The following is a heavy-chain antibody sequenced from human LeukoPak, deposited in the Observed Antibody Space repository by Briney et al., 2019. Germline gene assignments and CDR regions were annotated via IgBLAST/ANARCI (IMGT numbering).Heavy chain of an antibody. J-gene: IGHJ4*02. CDR2: MNPNSGNT. Sequence: ASVKVSCKASGYTFTSYDINWVRQATGQGLEWMGWMNPNSGNTGYAQKFQGRVTMTTEKSTTTAYMELRSLRSDDTAMYYCARTPVGFNTVTPSDVRYWGQGTLVTVSS. CDR3: ARTPVGFNTVTPSDVRY. V-gene: IGHV1-8*01. D-gene: IGHD4-17*01. CDR1: GYTFTSYD.